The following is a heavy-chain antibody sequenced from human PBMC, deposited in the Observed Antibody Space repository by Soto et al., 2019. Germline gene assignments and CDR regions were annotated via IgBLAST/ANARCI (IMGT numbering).Heavy chain of an antibody. CDR1: GGSISSSNYY. CDR3: ARLRSGQPLYYFDS. Sequence: SETLSLTCTVSGGSISSSNYYWGWFRQPPGKGLEWIGTIYYSGSTYYNPSLKSRVTISVDTSKNQFSLKLSSVTAADTAVYYCARLRSGQPLYYFDSWGQGTLVT. J-gene: IGHJ4*02. D-gene: IGHD2-15*01. V-gene: IGHV4-39*01. CDR2: IYYSGST.